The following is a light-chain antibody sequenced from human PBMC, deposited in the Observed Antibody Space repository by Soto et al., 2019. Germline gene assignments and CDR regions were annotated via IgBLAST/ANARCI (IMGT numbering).Light chain of an antibody. CDR3: SSYTSSSTYV. V-gene: IGLV2-14*01. J-gene: IGLJ1*01. CDR1: SSDVGGYNY. Sequence: QSVLTQPASVSGSPGQSITISCTGTSSDVGGYNYVSWYQHHPGRAPKLMIYDASNRPSGVSNRFSGSKSGNTASLTISGLQAEDEADYYCSSYTSSSTYVFGTGTKVTVL. CDR2: DAS.